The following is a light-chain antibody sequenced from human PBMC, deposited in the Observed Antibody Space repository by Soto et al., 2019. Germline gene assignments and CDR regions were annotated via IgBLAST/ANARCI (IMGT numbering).Light chain of an antibody. CDR1: SSDVGGYNY. J-gene: IGLJ1*01. CDR2: DVS. Sequence: QSVLTQPASVSGSPGQSITISCTGTSSDVGGYNYVSWYQQHPGKAPKLMIYDVSNRPSGVSNRFSGSKSGNTASLTISGLQAEDEAYYYCSSYTRSSTLHVFGTGTKVTVL. V-gene: IGLV2-14*01. CDR3: SSYTRSSTLHV.